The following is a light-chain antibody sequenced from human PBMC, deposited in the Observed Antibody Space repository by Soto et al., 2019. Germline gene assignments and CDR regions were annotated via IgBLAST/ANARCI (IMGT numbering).Light chain of an antibody. J-gene: IGKJ5*01. CDR3: QQSYSTPIT. V-gene: IGKV1-39*01. CDR2: AAS. Sequence: DIQMTQSPSSLSGSVGDRVTITCRASQSISSYLNWYQQKPGKAPKRLIYAASSLQSGVPSRFSGSGSGTDFTLTISSLQPEDFATYYCQQSYSTPITFGQGTRLEIK. CDR1: QSISSY.